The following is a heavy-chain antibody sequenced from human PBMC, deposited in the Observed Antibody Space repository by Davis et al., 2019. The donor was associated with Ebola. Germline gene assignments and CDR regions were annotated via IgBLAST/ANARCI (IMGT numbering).Heavy chain of an antibody. CDR1: GFTVSSNY. D-gene: IGHD2-2*02. Sequence: GSLRLSCAASGFTVSSNYMSWIRQPPGKGLEWIGEINHSGSSNYNPSLKSRVTTSVDTSKNQFSLKLNSVTAADTAVYYCARGPGRVRPAAIRGYYYGMDVWGQGTTVTVSS. CDR2: INHSGSS. J-gene: IGHJ6*02. V-gene: IGHV4-34*01. CDR3: ARGPGRVRPAAIRGYYYGMDV.